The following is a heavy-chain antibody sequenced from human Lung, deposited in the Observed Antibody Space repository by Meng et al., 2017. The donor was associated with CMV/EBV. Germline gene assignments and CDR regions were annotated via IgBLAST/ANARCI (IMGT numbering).Heavy chain of an antibody. CDR3: ARDLSGASDF. CDR1: VFTFSRFW. V-gene: IGHV3-74*01. Sequence: EVQRVGSGGCLVPPGVSLRLSCAASVFTFSRFWMHWVRQAPGKGLVWVSRTNEDGTITNYADSVKGRFTISRDNAENTLYLQMNSLRAEDTAVYYCARDLSGASDFWGQGTLVTVSS. J-gene: IGHJ4*02. CDR2: TNEDGTIT. D-gene: IGHD7-27*01.